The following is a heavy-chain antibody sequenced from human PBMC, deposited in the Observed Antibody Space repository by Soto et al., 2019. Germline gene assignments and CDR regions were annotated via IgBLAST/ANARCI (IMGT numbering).Heavy chain of an antibody. Sequence: ASVKVSCKDSGHTFNSYAMHWVRQDPGQRLEWMGWINAGNGNTKYSQKFQGRVTITRDTSASTAYMELSSLRSEDTAVYYCARGLGLYYFDYWGQGTLVTVSS. CDR1: GHTFNSYA. V-gene: IGHV1-3*01. D-gene: IGHD1-26*01. CDR3: ARGLGLYYFDY. J-gene: IGHJ4*02. CDR2: INAGNGNT.